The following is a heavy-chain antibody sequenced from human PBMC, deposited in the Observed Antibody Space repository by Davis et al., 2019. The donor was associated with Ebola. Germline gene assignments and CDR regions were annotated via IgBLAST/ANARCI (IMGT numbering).Heavy chain of an antibody. CDR3: ARGKEYGGPTDY. CDR2: IIPILGIA. CDR1: GGTFSSYA. J-gene: IGHJ4*02. V-gene: IGHV1-69*04. Sequence: SVKVSCKASGGTFSSYAISWVRQAPGQGLEWMGRIIPILGIANYAQKFQGRVTITADKSTSTAYMELSSLRSEDTAVYCCARGKEYGGPTDYWGQGTLVTVSS. D-gene: IGHD4-23*01.